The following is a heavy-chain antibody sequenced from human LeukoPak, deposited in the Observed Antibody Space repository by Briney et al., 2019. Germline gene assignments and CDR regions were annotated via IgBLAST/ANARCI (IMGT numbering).Heavy chain of an antibody. J-gene: IGHJ3*02. CDR1: GYTFTGYY. V-gene: IGHV1-2*04. CDR2: INPNSGGT. CDR3: ARAGAIAVAPSDI. Sequence: ASVKVSCKASGYTFTGYYMHWVRQAPGQGLEWMGWINPNSGGTNYAQKFQGWVTMTRDTSISTAYMELSRLRSDDTAVYYCARAGAIAVAPSDIWGQGTMVTVSS. D-gene: IGHD6-19*01.